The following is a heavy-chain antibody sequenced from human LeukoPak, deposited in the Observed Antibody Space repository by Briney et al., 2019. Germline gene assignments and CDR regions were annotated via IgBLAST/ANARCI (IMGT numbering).Heavy chain of an antibody. J-gene: IGHJ4*02. CDR3: ASLNYGDYHY. D-gene: IGHD4-17*01. CDR2: INHSGST. V-gene: IGHV4-34*01. Sequence: PSETLSLTCAVYGGSFSGYYWSWIRQPPGKGLEWIGEINHSGSTNYNPSLKSRVTISVDTSKNQFSLKLSSVTAADTAVYYCASLNYGDYHYWGQGTLVTVSS. CDR1: GGSFSGYY.